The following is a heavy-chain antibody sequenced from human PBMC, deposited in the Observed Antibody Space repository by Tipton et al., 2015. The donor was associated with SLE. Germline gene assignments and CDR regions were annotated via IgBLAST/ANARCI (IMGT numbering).Heavy chain of an antibody. CDR3: AAESDTRLDWFDP. CDR1: GDSISGSDYF. CDR2: VYYGGST. V-gene: IGHV4-39*07. D-gene: IGHD2-15*01. J-gene: IGHJ5*02. Sequence: TLSLTCTVSGDSISGSDYFWGWIRQPPGQGLEWIGSVYYGGSTYYNPSLKSRVTISVDTSNNRFSLKLTSVTAADTAIYYCAAESDTRLDWFDPWGQGTLVTVSS.